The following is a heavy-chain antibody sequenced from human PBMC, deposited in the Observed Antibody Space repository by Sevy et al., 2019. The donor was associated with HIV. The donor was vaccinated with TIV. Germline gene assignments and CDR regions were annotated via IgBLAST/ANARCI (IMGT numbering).Heavy chain of an antibody. V-gene: IGHV7-4-1*02. CDR1: GYTFSFYK. CDR2: IDTNTGNP. CDR3: ARGNFDDYTNTIAGWFDP. J-gene: IGHJ5*02. Sequence: ASVKVSCKASGYTFSFYKMNWVRQAPGQGLEWLGWIDTNTGNPTYARDFTGRFVFSLDTSVSTAYLHINSLKAEDTAVNYCARGNFDDYTNTIAGWFDPWGQGTLVTVSS. D-gene: IGHD4-4*01.